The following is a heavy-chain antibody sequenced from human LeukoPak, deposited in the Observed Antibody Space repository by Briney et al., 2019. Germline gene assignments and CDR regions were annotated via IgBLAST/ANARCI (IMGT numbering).Heavy chain of an antibody. CDR1: GGTFSYYA. Sequence: SVKVSCKASGGTFSYYAINWVRQAPGQGLEWMGRLIPILDITTYAQKFQGRVTITADKSTDTAHMELTSLRSEDTAAYYCATDLVIKPPATPQSYGMDVWGQGTTVTVSS. V-gene: IGHV1-69*04. CDR3: ATDLVIKPPATPQSYGMDV. J-gene: IGHJ6*02. CDR2: LIPILDIT. D-gene: IGHD2/OR15-2a*01.